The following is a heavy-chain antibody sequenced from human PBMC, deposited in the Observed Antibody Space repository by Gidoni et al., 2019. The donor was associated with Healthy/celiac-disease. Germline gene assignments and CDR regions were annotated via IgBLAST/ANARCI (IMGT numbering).Heavy chain of an antibody. CDR1: VGTFSSYA. Sequence: QVQLVQSGAEVKKPGSSVTVSCKASVGTFSSYAISWVRQAPGQGLEWMGGIIPIFGTANYAQKFQGRVTITADESTSTAYMELSSLRSEDTAVYYCASRGPDILTGPDYFDYWGQGTLVTVSS. V-gene: IGHV1-69*01. CDR3: ASRGPDILTGPDYFDY. D-gene: IGHD3-9*01. J-gene: IGHJ4*02. CDR2: IIPIFGTA.